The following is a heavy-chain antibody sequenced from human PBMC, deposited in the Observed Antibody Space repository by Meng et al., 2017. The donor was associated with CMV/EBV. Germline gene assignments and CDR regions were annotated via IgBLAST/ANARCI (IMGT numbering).Heavy chain of an antibody. J-gene: IGHJ6*02. D-gene: IGHD2-2*01. CDR3: ARDLKPAAVVFWYYYYGMDV. V-gene: IGHV3-48*04. CDR2: ISSSSSTI. Sequence: GESLKISCAASGFTFSSYSMNWARQAPGKGLEWVSYISSSSSTIYYADSVKGRFTISRDNAKNSLYLQMNSLRAEDTAVYYCARDLKPAAVVFWYYYYGMDVWGQGTTVTVSS. CDR1: GFTFSSYS.